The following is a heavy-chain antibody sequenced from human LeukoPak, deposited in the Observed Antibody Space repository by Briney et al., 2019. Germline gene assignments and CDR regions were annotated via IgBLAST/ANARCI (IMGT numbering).Heavy chain of an antibody. CDR3: AEDDYGDALGY. CDR1: GFTFDGYA. J-gene: IGHJ4*02. V-gene: IGHV3-43*02. CDR2: ISGDGGSS. Sequence: PGGSLRLSCAASGFTFDGYAMHWVRQAPGKGLEWVSFISGDGGSSYYADSVKGRFTISRGNSKNSLYLQMNSLRTEDTALYYCAEDDYGDALGYWGQGTLVTVSS. D-gene: IGHD4-17*01.